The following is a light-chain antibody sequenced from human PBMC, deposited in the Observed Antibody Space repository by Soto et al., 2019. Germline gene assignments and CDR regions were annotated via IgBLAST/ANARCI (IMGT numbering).Light chain of an antibody. Sequence: QSALTQPASGSGSPGQSITISCTGTSSDVGSYNLVSWYRQHPGKAPKLMIYEGSKRPSGVSNRFSGSKSGNTASLTISGLQAEDEADYYCCSYAGSSTPYVFGTGTKVTVL. V-gene: IGLV2-23*01. CDR2: EGS. CDR3: CSYAGSSTPYV. J-gene: IGLJ1*01. CDR1: SSDVGSYNL.